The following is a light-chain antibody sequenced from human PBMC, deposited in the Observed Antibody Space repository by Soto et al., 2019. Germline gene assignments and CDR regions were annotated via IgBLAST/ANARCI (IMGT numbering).Light chain of an antibody. CDR3: GSYTTSADDV. CDR1: SSDVGAYNY. CDR2: DVS. Sequence: QSALTQPASVSGSPGQSITISCTGTSSDVGAYNYVSWYQQHPGKAPKLMIYDVSHRPSGVSHRFSGSKSGNTASLTISGLQAEDEADYYCGSYTTSADDVFGTVTKVTVL. J-gene: IGLJ1*01. V-gene: IGLV2-14*01.